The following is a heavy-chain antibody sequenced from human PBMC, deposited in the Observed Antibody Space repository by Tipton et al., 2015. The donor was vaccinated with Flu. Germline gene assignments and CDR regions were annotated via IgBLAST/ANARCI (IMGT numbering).Heavy chain of an antibody. Sequence: SLRLSCAASGFTFSSHWMHWVRQGPGKGLVWVSHVNSDGSSTNYADSVKGRFTISRDNAKNTLYLQMNSLRAEDTAVYFCARRDFSNYVSEPKNWFDFWGQGTLVNVSS. CDR1: GFTFSSHW. V-gene: IGHV3-74*01. CDR2: VNSDGSST. D-gene: IGHD4-11*01. J-gene: IGHJ5*01. CDR3: ARRDFSNYVSEPKNWFDF.